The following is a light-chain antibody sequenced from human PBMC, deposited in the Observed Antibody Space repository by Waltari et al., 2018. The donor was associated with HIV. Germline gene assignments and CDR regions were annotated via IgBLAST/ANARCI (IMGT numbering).Light chain of an antibody. CDR2: AAS. Sequence: DIQMTQSPSSLSASVGDRVSITCRTSQTIKNNLNWYQQTPGKAPKLLIFAASNLQSGVPSRFSGSGSGAYFTLTVSSLQPEDFATYYCQQSYSALYTFGQGTKLEIK. CDR1: QTIKNN. CDR3: QQSYSALYT. J-gene: IGKJ2*01. V-gene: IGKV1-39*01.